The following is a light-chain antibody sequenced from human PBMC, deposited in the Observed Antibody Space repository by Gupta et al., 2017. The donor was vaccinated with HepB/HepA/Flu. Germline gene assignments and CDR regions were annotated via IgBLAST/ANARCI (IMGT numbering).Light chain of an antibody. CDR3: QQYGASPLT. V-gene: IGKV3-20*01. Sequence: EIVLTQSPGTLSLSPGERASLSCRASQIVSNFLAWYQQKPGQAPRLLINRASNRAPGIPARFSGSGSGTDFTLTISRLEPEDFAVYYCQQYGASPLTFGGWTKVEIK. CDR2: RAS. CDR1: QIVSNF. J-gene: IGKJ4*01.